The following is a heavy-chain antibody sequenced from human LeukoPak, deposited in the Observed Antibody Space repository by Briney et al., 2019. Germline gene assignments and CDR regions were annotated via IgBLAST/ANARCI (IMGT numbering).Heavy chain of an antibody. CDR1: GLSSTIYW. CDR2: IKLDENTA. CDR3: ARDRPFWN. J-gene: IGHJ4*02. D-gene: IGHD3-3*01. Sequence: PGGSLRLSCAASGLSSTIYWMHWVRQVPGKGLVWVSRIKLDENTAYYADFVKGRFTISRDDAKTTVYLQMNSLRAEDSAVYYCARDRPFWNWGRGTLVTVSS. V-gene: IGHV3-74*01.